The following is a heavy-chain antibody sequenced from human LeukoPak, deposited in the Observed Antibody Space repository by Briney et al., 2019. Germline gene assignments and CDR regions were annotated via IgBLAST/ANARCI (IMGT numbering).Heavy chain of an antibody. J-gene: IGHJ4*02. Sequence: SQTLSLTCTVSGGSISSGDYYWSWIRQPPGKGLEWIGYIYYSGTTYYNPSLKSRVTISVDTSKNQFSLKLSSVTAADTAVYYCARAMLYYYGSGSYWGTFDYWGQGTLVTVSS. D-gene: IGHD3-10*01. CDR2: IYYSGTT. CDR3: ARAMLYYYGSGSYWGTFDY. V-gene: IGHV4-30-4*01. CDR1: GGSISSGDYY.